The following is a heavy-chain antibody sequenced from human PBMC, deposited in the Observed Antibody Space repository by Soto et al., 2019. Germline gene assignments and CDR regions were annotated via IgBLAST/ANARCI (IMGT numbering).Heavy chain of an antibody. V-gene: IGHV3-33*01. Sequence: QVQLVASGGGVVQPGRSLRLSCAASGFTFSSYGMHWVRQAPGKGLEWVAVIWDDGSNKYYADSVTGRFTISRDNSKNTLYLQMNSLRAEDTAVYYCASEGIAQAENSYYYYGRDVWGKGTPVTVSS. D-gene: IGHD6-13*01. CDR2: IWDDGSNK. CDR3: ASEGIAQAENSYYYYGRDV. J-gene: IGHJ6*04. CDR1: GFTFSSYG.